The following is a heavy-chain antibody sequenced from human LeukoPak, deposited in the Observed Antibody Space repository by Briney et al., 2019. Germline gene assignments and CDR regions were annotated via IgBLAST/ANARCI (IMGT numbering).Heavy chain of an antibody. CDR2: IRSKAYGGTT. Sequence: GGSLRLSCTASGFTFGDYAMSWVRQAPGKGLEWVGFIRSKAYGGTTEYTASVKGRFTISRDDSKSIAYLQMNSLKTEDTAVYYCTRMDIVVVVAAVNWFDPWGQGTLVTVSS. V-gene: IGHV3-49*04. CDR3: TRMDIVVVVAAVNWFDP. D-gene: IGHD2-15*01. J-gene: IGHJ5*02. CDR1: GFTFGDYA.